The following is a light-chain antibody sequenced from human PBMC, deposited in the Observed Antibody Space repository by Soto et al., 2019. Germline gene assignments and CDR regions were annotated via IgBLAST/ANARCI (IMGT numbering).Light chain of an antibody. CDR2: GNS. V-gene: IGLV1-40*01. J-gene: IGLJ3*02. Sequence: QAVVTQPPSVSEAPGQRVTISCTGSSSNIGAGYDVHWYQQLPGTAPKLLIYGNSNRPSGVPDRFSGSKSGTSASLAITGLQAEDEADYYCQSYDSSLSGWVFGGGTKVTVL. CDR3: QSYDSSLSGWV. CDR1: SSNIGAGYD.